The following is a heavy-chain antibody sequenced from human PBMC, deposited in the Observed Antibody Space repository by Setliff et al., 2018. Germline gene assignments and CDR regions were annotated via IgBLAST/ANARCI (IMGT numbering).Heavy chain of an antibody. D-gene: IGHD3-22*01. Sequence: SETLSLTCTVSYGSISSYYWTWIWQPPGEGLEWIGYIFYTGTTKYNPSLRSRVTMSLDTSRNQFSLRLNSVTATDTAVYYCARDDYDSGGYYYGSFDVWGQGTLVTVSS. V-gene: IGHV4-59*01. CDR1: YGSISSYY. J-gene: IGHJ3*01. CDR3: ARDDYDSGGYYYGSFDV. CDR2: IFYTGTT.